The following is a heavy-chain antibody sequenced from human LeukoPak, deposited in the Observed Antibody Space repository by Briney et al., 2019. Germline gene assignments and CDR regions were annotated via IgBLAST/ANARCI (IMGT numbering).Heavy chain of an antibody. Sequence: SVKVSCKASGGTFSSCAISWVRQAPGQGLEWMGGIIPIFGTANYAQKFQGRVTITADESTSTAYMELSSLRSQDTAVYYCARYSPIAAAGMSYYYYYMDVWGKGTTVTVSS. CDR2: IIPIFGTA. V-gene: IGHV1-69*13. J-gene: IGHJ6*03. CDR1: GGTFSSCA. CDR3: ARYSPIAAAGMSYYYYYMDV. D-gene: IGHD6-13*01.